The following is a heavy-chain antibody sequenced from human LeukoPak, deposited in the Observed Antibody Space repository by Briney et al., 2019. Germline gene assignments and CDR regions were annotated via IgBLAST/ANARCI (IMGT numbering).Heavy chain of an antibody. V-gene: IGHV3-11*04. CDR3: ARVYDFWSGYYPTFDY. J-gene: IGHJ4*02. D-gene: IGHD3-3*01. CDR1: GFTFSDYY. Sequence: PGGSLRLSCAASGFTFSDYYMSWIRQAPGKGLEWVSYISSSGSTIYYADSVKGRFTISRDNAKNSLYLQMNSLRAEDTAVYYCARVYDFWSGYYPTFDYWGQGTLVTVSS. CDR2: ISSSGSTI.